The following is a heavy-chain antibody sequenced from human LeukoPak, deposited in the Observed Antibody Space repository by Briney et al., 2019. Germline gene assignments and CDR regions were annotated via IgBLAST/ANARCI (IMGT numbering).Heavy chain of an antibody. CDR2: MNPNSGNT. J-gene: IGHJ6*02. Sequence: ASVKVSCKAFGYTFTSYDINWVRQATGQGVEWMGWMNPNSGNTGYAQKFQGRVTMTRNTSISTAYMELSSLRSEDTAVYYCASRGDYYYYYGMDVWGQGTTVTVSS. CDR3: ASRGDYYYYYGMDV. CDR1: GYTFTSYD. D-gene: IGHD2-21*02. V-gene: IGHV1-8*01.